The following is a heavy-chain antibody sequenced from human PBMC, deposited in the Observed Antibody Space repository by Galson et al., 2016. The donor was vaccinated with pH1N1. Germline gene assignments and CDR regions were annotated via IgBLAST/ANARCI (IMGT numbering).Heavy chain of an antibody. J-gene: IGHJ4*02. CDR2: IDWDDDK. Sequence: PALVKPTQTLTLTCTFSGFSLSTDGMCVTWVRQPPGKALEWLAVIDWDDDKHYTSSLKTRLTISKDTSKNQVVLTMTNMDPVDTGTYYFARKRNSQAGSFDYWGQGIPVTFSS. CDR3: ARKRNSQAGSFDY. V-gene: IGHV2-70*19. CDR1: GFSLSTDGMC.